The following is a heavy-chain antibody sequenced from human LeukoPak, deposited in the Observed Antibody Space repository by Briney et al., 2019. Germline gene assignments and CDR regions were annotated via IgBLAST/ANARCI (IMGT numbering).Heavy chain of an antibody. CDR1: GFTFSNFA. D-gene: IGHD3-9*01. Sequence: GGSLRLSCATSGFTFSNFAMSWVRQVPGKGLEWVSIISGDGGATLTADSVKGRFSISRDNSKNTLYLQMNSLRAEDTAVYYCAKGQYYNILTGFYVRRGLDYWGQGTLVTVSS. V-gene: IGHV3-23*01. CDR2: ISGDGGAT. CDR3: AKGQYYNILTGFYVRRGLDY. J-gene: IGHJ4*02.